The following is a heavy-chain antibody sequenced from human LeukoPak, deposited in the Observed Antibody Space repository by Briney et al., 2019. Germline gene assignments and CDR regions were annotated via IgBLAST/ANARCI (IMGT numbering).Heavy chain of an antibody. D-gene: IGHD5-18*01. J-gene: IGHJ4*02. CDR1: GGSISSGNYY. Sequence: SETLSLTCTVSGGSISSGNYYWSWIRQPPGKGLEWIGRIHTSGNTNYNPSLKSRVTISVDTSKNQFSLKLSSVTAADTAVYYCASGLGYSYGIDYWGQGTLVTVSS. CDR2: IHTSGNT. CDR3: ASGLGYSYGIDY. V-gene: IGHV4-61*02.